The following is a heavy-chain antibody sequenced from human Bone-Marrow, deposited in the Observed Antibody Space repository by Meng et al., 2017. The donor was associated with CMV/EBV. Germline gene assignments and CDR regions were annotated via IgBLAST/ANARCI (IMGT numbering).Heavy chain of an antibody. Sequence: SETLSLTCTVSGGSISGTRYYWAWIRQSPGKGLEWIGTIYVSGTTYYNPSLKSRVTISLDTSKNQFSLKLSSVTAADPAVYYCARDPFVDDLGHFDPRGQGTLVTVSS. J-gene: IGHJ5*02. CDR3: ARDPFVDDLGHFDP. V-gene: IGHV4-39*07. CDR1: GGSISGTRYY. D-gene: IGHD1-1*01. CDR2: IYVSGTT.